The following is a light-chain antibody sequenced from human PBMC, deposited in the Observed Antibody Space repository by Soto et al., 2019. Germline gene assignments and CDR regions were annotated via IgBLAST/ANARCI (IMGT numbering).Light chain of an antibody. CDR1: QSVSRY. V-gene: IGKV3-11*01. CDR3: QQRSNWPPIT. CDR2: DAS. Sequence: EIVLTQSPATLSLSPGERAXXXXXXXQSVSRYLAWYQQKPGQAPRLLLYDASNRATGIPARFSGSGSGTDFTLTISSLEPEDFAVYYCQQRSNWPPITFGQGTRLEIK. J-gene: IGKJ5*01.